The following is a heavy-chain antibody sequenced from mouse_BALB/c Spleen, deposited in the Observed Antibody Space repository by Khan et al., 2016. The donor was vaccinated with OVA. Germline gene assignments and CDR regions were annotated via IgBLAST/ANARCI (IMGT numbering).Heavy chain of an antibody. CDR2: ISYSGST. V-gene: IGHV3-2*02. CDR1: GYSITSDYA. J-gene: IGHJ4*01. CDR3: ARDGSRYNYAMDY. D-gene: IGHD2-3*01. Sequence: VQLQQPGPGLVKPSQSLSLTCTVTGYSITSDYAWNWIRQFPGNKLEWMGYISYSGSTNYNPSLKSRISITRDTSKNQFFLQLNSVTTEDTATYDCARDGSRYNYAMDYWGQGTSVTVSS.